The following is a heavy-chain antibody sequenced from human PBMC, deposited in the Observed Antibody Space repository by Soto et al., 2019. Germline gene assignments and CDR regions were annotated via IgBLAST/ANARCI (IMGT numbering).Heavy chain of an antibody. CDR2: IHYSGST. J-gene: IGHJ4*02. Sequence: PSETLSLTCTVSGGSISGHYWSWIRQSPGKGLEWIGYIHYSGSTNYNPSLKSRVTMSVDTSKNQFSLKLSSVTAADTAVYYCARVGYNWTYGSDYWGQGTLVTVSS. V-gene: IGHV4-59*11. CDR1: GGSISGHY. CDR3: ARVGYNWTYGSDY. D-gene: IGHD1-7*01.